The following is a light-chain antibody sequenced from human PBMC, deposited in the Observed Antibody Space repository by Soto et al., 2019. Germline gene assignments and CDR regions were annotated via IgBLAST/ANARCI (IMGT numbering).Light chain of an antibody. J-gene: IGKJ1*01. Sequence: PGERGTLSFTPSQSVISNYLTWYQQKPGQAPRLLIYGASTRDTGISARFSASGSGTDFTLTISSLQPEDVAAYYCQHYNISPQTFGPGTKVDIK. CDR3: QHYNISPQT. CDR2: GAS. CDR1: QSVISNY. V-gene: IGKV3D-7*01.